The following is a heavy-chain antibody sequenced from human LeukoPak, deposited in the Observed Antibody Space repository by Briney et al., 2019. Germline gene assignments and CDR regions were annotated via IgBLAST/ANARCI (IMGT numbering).Heavy chain of an antibody. CDR1: GGSISSGGYY. CDR3: ARDTVGGYYFDY. CDR2: IYHSGST. Sequence: PSETLSLTCSVPGGSISSGGYYWSWIRQPPGKGLEWIGYIYHSGSTYYNPSLKSRVTISVDRSKNQFSLKLSSVTAADTAVYYCARDTVGGYYFDYWGQGTLVTVSP. D-gene: IGHD3-16*01. V-gene: IGHV4-30-2*01. J-gene: IGHJ4*02.